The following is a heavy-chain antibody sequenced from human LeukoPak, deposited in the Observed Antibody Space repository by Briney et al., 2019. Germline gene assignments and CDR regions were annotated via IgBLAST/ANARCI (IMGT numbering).Heavy chain of an antibody. Sequence: SVKVSCKASGGTFSSYAISWVRQAPGQGLEWMGRIIPIFGTANYAQKFQGRVTITTDESTSTAYMELSSLRSEDTAVYYCASDPLVATGYFDYWGQGTLVSVSS. CDR2: IIPIFGTA. D-gene: IGHD5-12*01. CDR1: GGTFSSYA. V-gene: IGHV1-69*05. CDR3: ASDPLVATGYFDY. J-gene: IGHJ4*02.